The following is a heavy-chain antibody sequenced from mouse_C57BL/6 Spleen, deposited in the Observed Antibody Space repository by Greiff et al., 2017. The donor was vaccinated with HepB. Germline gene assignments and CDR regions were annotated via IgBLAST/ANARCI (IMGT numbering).Heavy chain of an antibody. V-gene: IGHV1-50*01. CDR1: GYTFTSYW. CDR2: IDPSDSYT. J-gene: IGHJ3*01. Sequence: VQLQQPGAELVKPGASVKLSCKASGYTFTSYWMQWVKQRPGQGLEWIGEIDPSDSYTNYNQKFKGKATLTVDTSSSTAYMQLSSLTSEDSAVYYCARPDYNGSSQAWFAYWGQGTLVTVSA. D-gene: IGHD1-1*01. CDR3: ARPDYNGSSQAWFAY.